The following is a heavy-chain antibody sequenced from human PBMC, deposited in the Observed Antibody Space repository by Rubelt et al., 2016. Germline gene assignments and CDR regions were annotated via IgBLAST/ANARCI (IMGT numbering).Heavy chain of an antibody. D-gene: IGHD2-15*01. J-gene: IGHJ4*02. Sequence: QVQLQQWGAGLLKPSETLSLTCAVYGGSFSDYYWTWVRQPPGKGLEWIGEINHSGNTNYIPSLMSRGTRSVDTSKNQFSLRLNSGTAADTVMDYCARFRVNCGDGSCYSFDNWGQGTLVTVSS. CDR2: INHSGNT. CDR1: GGSFSDYY. V-gene: IGHV4-34*01. CDR3: ARFRVNCGDGSCYSFDN.